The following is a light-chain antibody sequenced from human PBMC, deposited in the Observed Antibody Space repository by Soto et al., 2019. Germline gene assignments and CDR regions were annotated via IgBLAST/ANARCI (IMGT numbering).Light chain of an antibody. CDR2: AAS. CDR1: QGISSY. Sequence: IQLTQSPSSLSASVGDRVTITCRASQGISSYLAWYQQKPGKAPKLLISAASTLQSGVPSRFSGSGSGTEFTLTISSLQPDDFATYFCQQYNSYSPEGLTFGGGTKVEI. V-gene: IGKV1-9*01. CDR3: QQYNSYSPEGLT. J-gene: IGKJ4*01.